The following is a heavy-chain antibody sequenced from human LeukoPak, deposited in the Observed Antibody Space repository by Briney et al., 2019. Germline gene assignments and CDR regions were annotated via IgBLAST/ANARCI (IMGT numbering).Heavy chain of an antibody. CDR2: IYYSGST. D-gene: IGHD6-19*01. J-gene: IGHJ4*02. CDR1: GGSISSGTYY. CDR3: ARVYGSSGWYYFDY. V-gene: IGHV4-61*01. Sequence: NPSETLSLTCTVSGGSISSGTYYWGWIRQPPGKGLEWIGYIYYSGSTNYTPSLKSRVTISVDTSKNQFSLKLSSVTAADTAVYYCARVYGSSGWYYFDYWGQGTLVTVSS.